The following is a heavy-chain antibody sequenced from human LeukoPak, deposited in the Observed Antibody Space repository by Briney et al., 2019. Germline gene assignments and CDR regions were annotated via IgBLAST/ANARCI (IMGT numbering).Heavy chain of an antibody. CDR1: GGSFSGYY. Sequence: PSETLSLTCAVYGGSFSGYYWSWIRQPPGKGLEWIGEINHSGSTNYNPSLMSRVTISVDTSKNQFSLKLSSVTAADTAVYYCARGLYYYDSSGYSDDAFGIWGQGTMVTVSS. CDR3: ARGLYYYDSSGYSDDAFGI. D-gene: IGHD3-22*01. J-gene: IGHJ3*02. V-gene: IGHV4-34*01. CDR2: INHSGST.